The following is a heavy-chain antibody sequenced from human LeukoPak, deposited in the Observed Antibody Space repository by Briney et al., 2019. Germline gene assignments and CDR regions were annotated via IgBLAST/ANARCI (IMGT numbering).Heavy chain of an antibody. CDR3: ARTWSSSSGWYFDL. CDR1: GGSFSGYY. D-gene: IGHD6-13*01. Sequence: KASETLSLTCAVYGGSFSGYYWSWIRQPPGKGLEWIGEINHSGSTYYNPSLKSRVTVSVDTSRSQFSLKLISVTAADTAVYYCARTWSSSSGWYFDLWGRGTLVTVSS. CDR2: INHSGST. J-gene: IGHJ2*01. V-gene: IGHV4-34*01.